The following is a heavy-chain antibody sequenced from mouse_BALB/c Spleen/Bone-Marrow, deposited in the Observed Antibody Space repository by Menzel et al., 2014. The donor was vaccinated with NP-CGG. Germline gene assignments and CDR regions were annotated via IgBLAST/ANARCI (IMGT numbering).Heavy chain of an antibody. Sequence: EVQLVESGGGLVQPGGSLRLSCATSGFTFTDYYMSWVRQPPGKALEWLGFISNKANGYTTEYSASVKGRFTISRDNSQSILYLQMNTLRAEDSATYYCARDRGLTYFDYWGQGTTLTVSS. D-gene: IGHD2-4*01. CDR3: ARDRGLTYFDY. J-gene: IGHJ2*01. CDR2: ISNKANGYTT. V-gene: IGHV7-3*02. CDR1: GFTFTDYY.